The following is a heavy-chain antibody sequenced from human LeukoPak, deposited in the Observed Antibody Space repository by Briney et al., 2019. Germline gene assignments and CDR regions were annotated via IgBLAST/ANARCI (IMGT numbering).Heavy chain of an antibody. CDR3: ARGVEMATILTYFDY. J-gene: IGHJ4*02. CDR1: GYTLTSYG. V-gene: IGHV1-18*01. CDR2: ISAYNGNT. D-gene: IGHD5-12*01. Sequence: ASVKVSCKASGYTLTSYGISWVRQAPGQGLEWMGWISAYNGNTNYAQKLQGRVTMTTDTSTSTAYMELRSLRSDDTAVYYCARGVEMATILTYFDYWGQGTLVTVSS.